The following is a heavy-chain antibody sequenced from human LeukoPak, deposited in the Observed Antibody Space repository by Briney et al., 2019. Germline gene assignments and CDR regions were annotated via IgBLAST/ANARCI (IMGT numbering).Heavy chain of an antibody. CDR3: AKNSYFEGSGDFDY. D-gene: IGHD3-10*01. J-gene: IGHJ4*02. CDR1: GFTFSSYE. V-gene: IGHV3-48*03. CDR2: ISSSGST. Sequence: GGSLRLSCAASGFTFSSYEMNWVRQAPGKGLEWVSYISSSGSTYYADSVKGRFTISRDNSKNTLYLQMNSLRAEDTAVYYCAKNSYFEGSGDFDYWGQGTLVTVSS.